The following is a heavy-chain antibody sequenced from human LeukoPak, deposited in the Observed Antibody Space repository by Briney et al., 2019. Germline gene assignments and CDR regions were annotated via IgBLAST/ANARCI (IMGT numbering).Heavy chain of an antibody. D-gene: IGHD2-2*01. CDR2: ISASGGIT. CDR1: GFIFNTYA. Sequence: GGSLRLSCAASGFIFNTYAMNWVRQAPGKGLEWVSGISASGGITYYADSVKGRFTISRDNSKNTLYVQMNNLRADDTAVYYCARGFCTVTSCYRLDYWGQGTLVTVSS. V-gene: IGHV3-23*01. CDR3: ARGFCTVTSCYRLDY. J-gene: IGHJ4*02.